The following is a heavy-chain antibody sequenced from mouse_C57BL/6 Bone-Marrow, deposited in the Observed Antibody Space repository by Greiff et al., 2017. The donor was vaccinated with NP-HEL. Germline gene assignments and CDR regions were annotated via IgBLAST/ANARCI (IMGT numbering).Heavy chain of an antibody. CDR1: GYAFSSSW. CDR2: IYPGDGDT. V-gene: IGHV1-82*01. J-gene: IGHJ2*01. D-gene: IGHD1-1*01. CDR3: AMETQGGYYDGSVLDY. Sequence: QVQLKESGAELVKPGASVKISCKASGYAFSSSWMNWVKQRPGQGLEWIGRIYPGDGDTNYNGKFKGKATLTADKSSSTASMHLSSLTSEDSAVYYGAMETQGGYYDGSVLDYGGQGTTLTVSS.